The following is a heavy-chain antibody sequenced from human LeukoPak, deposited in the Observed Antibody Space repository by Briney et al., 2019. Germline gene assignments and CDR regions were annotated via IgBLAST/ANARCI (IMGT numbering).Heavy chain of an antibody. Sequence: GGSLRLSCAASGFTFSNSAMSWVRQAPGKGLEWVSAISGSGGSTYYADSVKGRFTISRDNSKNTLYLQMNSLRAEDTAVYYCAKAIYDSSGYSYYYYMDVWGKGTTVTVSS. CDR3: AKAIYDSSGYSYYYYMDV. V-gene: IGHV3-23*01. D-gene: IGHD3-22*01. J-gene: IGHJ6*03. CDR1: GFTFSNSA. CDR2: ISGSGGST.